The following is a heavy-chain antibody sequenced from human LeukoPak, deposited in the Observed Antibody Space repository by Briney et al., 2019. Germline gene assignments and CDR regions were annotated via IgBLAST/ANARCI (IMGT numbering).Heavy chain of an antibody. CDR2: MNPNSGNT. Sequence: ASVKVSCKASGYTFTSYDINWVRQATGQGLEWMGWMNPNSGNTGYAQKFQGRVTITRNTSISTAYTELSSLRSEDTAVYYCARRLAAAGLVSGAFDIWGQGTMVTVSS. D-gene: IGHD6-13*01. CDR1: GYTFTSYD. CDR3: ARRLAAAGLVSGAFDI. V-gene: IGHV1-8*03. J-gene: IGHJ3*02.